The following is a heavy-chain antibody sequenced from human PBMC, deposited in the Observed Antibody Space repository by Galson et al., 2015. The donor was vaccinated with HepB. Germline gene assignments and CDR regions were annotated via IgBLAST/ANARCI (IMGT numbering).Heavy chain of an antibody. CDR2: IKQDGSEK. D-gene: IGHD6-13*01. J-gene: IGHJ4*02. Sequence: SLRLSCAASGFTFSSYWMSWVRQAPGKGLEWVANIKQDGSEKYYVDSVKGRFTISRDNAKNSLYLQMNSLRAEDTAVYYCARDPRIAAAGHQGPVDYWGQGTLVTVSS. CDR1: GFTFSSYW. V-gene: IGHV3-7*03. CDR3: ARDPRIAAAGHQGPVDY.